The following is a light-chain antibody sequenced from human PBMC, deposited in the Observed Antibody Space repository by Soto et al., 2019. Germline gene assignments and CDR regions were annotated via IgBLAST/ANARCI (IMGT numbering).Light chain of an antibody. J-gene: IGKJ2*02. CDR3: QQYNTYWCT. CDR2: KAS. CDR1: QSISSW. V-gene: IGKV1-5*03. Sequence: DIQMTQSPSTLSASVGDRVTITCRASQSISSWLAWYQQKPGKAPKLLIYKASSLESGVPSRFSGSVSGTEFTLTISSLQPDDFATYYCQQYNTYWCTFGQGTKLEIK.